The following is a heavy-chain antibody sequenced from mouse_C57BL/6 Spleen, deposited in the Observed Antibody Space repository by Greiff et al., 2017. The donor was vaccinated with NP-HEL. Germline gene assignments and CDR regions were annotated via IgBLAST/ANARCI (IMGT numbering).Heavy chain of an antibody. CDR2: IHPNSGST. CDR3: VRGDRIYYDYDGYAMDY. Sequence: QVQLQQPGAELVKPGASVKLSCKASGYTFTSYWMHWVKQRPGQGLEWIGMIHPNSGSTNYNEKFKSKATLTVDKSSSTAYLQLSSLTSEDSAVYYCVRGDRIYYDYDGYAMDYGGQGTSVTVSS. V-gene: IGHV1-64*01. J-gene: IGHJ4*01. D-gene: IGHD2-4*01. CDR1: GYTFTSYW.